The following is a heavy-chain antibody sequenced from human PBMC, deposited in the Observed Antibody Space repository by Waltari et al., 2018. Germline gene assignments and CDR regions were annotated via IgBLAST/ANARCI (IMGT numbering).Heavy chain of an antibody. CDR3: ARVAVTGSYYWYFDL. CDR2: ISTSGSDI. V-gene: IGHV3-48*03. J-gene: IGHJ2*01. D-gene: IGHD1-26*01. Sequence: EVQLVESGGGLVPPGGSLRLSCTDSGFTFSSSEMNWVRQAPGKGLEWISYISTSGSDIYYADSVKGRFTISRDNAKNSLYLQMDSLRAEDTAVYYCARVAVTGSYYWYFDLWGRGTLLTVSS. CDR1: GFTFSSSE.